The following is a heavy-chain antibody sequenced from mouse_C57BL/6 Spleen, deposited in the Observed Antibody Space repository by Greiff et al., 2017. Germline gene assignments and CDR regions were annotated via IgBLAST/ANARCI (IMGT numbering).Heavy chain of an antibody. J-gene: IGHJ3*01. CDR1: GYAFSSYW. D-gene: IGHD1-1*01. CDR3: ARGSSLAWFAY. Sequence: VKLQQSGAELVKPGASVKISCKASGYAFSSYWMNWVKQRPGKGLEWIGQIYPGDGDTNYNGKFKGKATLTADKSSSTAYMQLSSLTSEDSAVYFCARGSSLAWFAYWGQGTLGTVSA. CDR2: IYPGDGDT. V-gene: IGHV1-80*01.